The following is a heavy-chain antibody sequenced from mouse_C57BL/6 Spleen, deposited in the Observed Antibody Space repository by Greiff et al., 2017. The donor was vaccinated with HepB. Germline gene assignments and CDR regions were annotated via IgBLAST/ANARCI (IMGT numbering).Heavy chain of an antibody. Sequence: EVKLMESGPELVKPGASVKIPCKASGYTFTDYNMDWVKQSHGKSLEWIGDINPNNGGTIYNQKFKGKATLTVDKSSSTAYMELRSLTSEDTAVYYCARRYYGPTFAYWGQGTLVTVSA. J-gene: IGHJ3*01. V-gene: IGHV1-18*01. D-gene: IGHD1-1*01. CDR1: GYTFTDYN. CDR2: INPNNGGT. CDR3: ARRYYGPTFAY.